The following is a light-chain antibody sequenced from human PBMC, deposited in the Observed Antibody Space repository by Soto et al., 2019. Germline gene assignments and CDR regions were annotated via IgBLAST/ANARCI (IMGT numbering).Light chain of an antibody. J-gene: IGKJ1*01. CDR3: QQYGSSHRGT. Sequence: EIVLTQSPGTLSLSPGERATLSCRASQSVSSSYLAWYQQKPGQAPRLLIYGASSRATGIPDRFSGSGSGTDFTLTISRLEPEDFAVYYCQQYGSSHRGTLGQGTKVEIK. V-gene: IGKV3-20*01. CDR2: GAS. CDR1: QSVSSSY.